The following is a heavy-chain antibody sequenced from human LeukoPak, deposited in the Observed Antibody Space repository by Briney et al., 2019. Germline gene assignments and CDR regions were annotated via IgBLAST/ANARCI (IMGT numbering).Heavy chain of an antibody. CDR1: GYTFTGYY. CDR2: INPNSGGT. CDR3: ARVLYSSSWDAFDI. J-gene: IGHJ3*02. Sequence: ASVKVSCRASGYTFTGYYMHGLRQAPGQGLEWMGWINPNSGGTTYAQKIQGRVTMTRDTAISTAYMELSRLRSDDTAVYYCARVLYSSSWDAFDIWGQGTMVTVSS. V-gene: IGHV1-2*02. D-gene: IGHD6-13*01.